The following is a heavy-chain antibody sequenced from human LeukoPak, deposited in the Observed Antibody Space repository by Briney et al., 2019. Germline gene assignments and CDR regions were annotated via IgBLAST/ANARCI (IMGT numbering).Heavy chain of an antibody. J-gene: IGHJ6*03. CDR2: IYYSGST. CDR3: ARDRRIVGATTGYYYYYMDV. Sequence: SETLSLTCTVSGGSISSYYWSWIRQPPGKGLEWIGYIYYSGSTNYTPSLKSRVTISVDTSKNQFSLKLSSVTAADTAVYYCARDRRIVGATTGYYYYYMDVWGKGATVTVSS. CDR1: GGSISSYY. V-gene: IGHV4-59*01. D-gene: IGHD1-26*01.